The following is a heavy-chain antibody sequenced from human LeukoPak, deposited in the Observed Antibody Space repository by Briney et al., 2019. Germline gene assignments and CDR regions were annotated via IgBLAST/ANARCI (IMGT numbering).Heavy chain of an antibody. Sequence: TGGSLRLSCAASGFTFKNYWMSWVRQAPGKGLEWVANIKQDGSEKYYVDSVKGRFTIDNAENSVYLQMNSLRAEDTAMYYCAGYSNSWSLRNAFDIWGQGTMVTVSS. V-gene: IGHV3-7*01. CDR3: AGYSNSWSLRNAFDI. CDR2: IKQDGSEK. CDR1: GFTFKNYW. D-gene: IGHD6-13*01. J-gene: IGHJ3*02.